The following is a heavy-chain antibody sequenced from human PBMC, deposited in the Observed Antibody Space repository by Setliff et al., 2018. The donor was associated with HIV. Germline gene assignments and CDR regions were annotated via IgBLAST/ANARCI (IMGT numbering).Heavy chain of an antibody. D-gene: IGHD2-21*01. J-gene: IGHJ3*02. CDR2: SRNKARSYTT. CDR1: GFTFSDHH. V-gene: IGHV3-72*01. CDR3: TRDTSRGGESAFDI. Sequence: PGGSLRLSCAASGFTFSDHHMDWVRQAPGKGLEWIGRSRNKARSYTTEYAATVKGRFSISRDESKNSLDLQMNSLKTEDTAVYYCTRDTSRGGESAFDIWGQGTMVTVSS.